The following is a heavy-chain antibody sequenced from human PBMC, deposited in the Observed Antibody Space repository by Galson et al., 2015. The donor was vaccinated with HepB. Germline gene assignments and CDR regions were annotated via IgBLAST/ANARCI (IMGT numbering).Heavy chain of an antibody. Sequence: SLRLSCAASGFSIRSHYMNWVRQAPGKGLEWVSVIHGGNNRYYADSVKGRFTMSRGDSINTLYLQMNSLRAEDTAVYYCAQLGTGYWGQGTPVTVSS. CDR3: AQLGTGY. CDR1: GFSIRSHY. J-gene: IGHJ4*02. CDR2: IHGGNNR. D-gene: IGHD6-13*01. V-gene: IGHV3-53*01.